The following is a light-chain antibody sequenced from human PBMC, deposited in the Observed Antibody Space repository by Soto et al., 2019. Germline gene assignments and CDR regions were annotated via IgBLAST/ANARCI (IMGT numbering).Light chain of an antibody. CDR1: QSAGSF. CDR3: QQYNNWPPVT. V-gene: IGKV3D-15*01. J-gene: IGKJ4*01. CDR2: YIS. Sequence: EIVMTQSPATLSVSPGETASLSCRASQSAGSFLAWYQQKPGQAPRLLIYYISTRATGIPARFSGSGSGTEFTLTINSLQSEDSAVYYCQQYNNWPPVTFGGGTKVEIK.